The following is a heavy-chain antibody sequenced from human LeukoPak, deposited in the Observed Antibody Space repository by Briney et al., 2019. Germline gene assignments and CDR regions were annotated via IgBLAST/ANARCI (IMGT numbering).Heavy chain of an antibody. V-gene: IGHV4-31*03. CDR3: ARSRYNWNDQYYYYAMDV. D-gene: IGHD1-20*01. Sequence: SETLSLTCTVSGGSITSGGFYWSWIRHHPGKGLEWIGYVYYGGSTYYNPSLESRATISVDTANNQFSLKLTSATAADTAVYYCARSRYNWNDQYYYYAMDVWGQGTTVTVSS. J-gene: IGHJ6*02. CDR2: VYYGGST. CDR1: GGSITSGGFY.